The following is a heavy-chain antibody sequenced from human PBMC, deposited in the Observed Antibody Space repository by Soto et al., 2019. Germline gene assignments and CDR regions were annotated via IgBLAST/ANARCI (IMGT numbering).Heavy chain of an antibody. V-gene: IGHV6-1*01. CDR2: TYYRSKWYN. CDR1: GDSVSSNSVA. D-gene: IGHD6-19*01. J-gene: IGHJ4*02. Sequence: PSQTLSLTCAISGDSVSSNSVAWNWIRQSPSRGLEWLGRTYYRSKWYNAYSVSVKSRITINPDTSKNQFSLQLKSVTPEDMAVYYCVRDTGSGSGWYGIWGQGTQVTVSS. CDR3: VRDTGSGSGWYGI.